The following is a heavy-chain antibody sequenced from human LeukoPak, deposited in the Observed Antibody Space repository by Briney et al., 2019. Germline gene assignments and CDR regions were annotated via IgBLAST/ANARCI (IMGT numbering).Heavy chain of an antibody. J-gene: IGHJ4*02. V-gene: IGHV5-51*01. CDR1: GYSFTSYW. CDR3: ARQAYGDKISTYDY. Sequence: GESLKISCKDSGYSFTSYWVGWVRQMPGKGLEWMGIIYPGDSDTRYSPSFQGQVTISADKSISTAHLQWSSLKASDTAMYYCARQAYGDKISTYDYWGQGTLVTVSS. CDR2: IYPGDSDT. D-gene: IGHD4-17*01.